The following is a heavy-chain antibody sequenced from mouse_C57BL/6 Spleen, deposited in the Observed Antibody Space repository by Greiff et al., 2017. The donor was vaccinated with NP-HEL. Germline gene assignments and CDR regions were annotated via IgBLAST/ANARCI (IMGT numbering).Heavy chain of an antibody. CDR2: INPNNGGT. CDR3: ARNWEGY. J-gene: IGHJ2*01. V-gene: IGHV1-26*01. Sequence: EVQLQQSGPELVKPGASVKISCKASGYTFTDYYMNWVKQSHGKSLEWIGDINPNNGGTSYNQKFKGKATLTVDKSSSTAYMELRSLTSEDSAVYYCARNWEGYWGQGTTLTGSS. D-gene: IGHD4-1*01. CDR1: GYTFTDYY.